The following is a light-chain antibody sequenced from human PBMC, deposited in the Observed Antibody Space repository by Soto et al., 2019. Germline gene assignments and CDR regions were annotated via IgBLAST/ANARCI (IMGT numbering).Light chain of an antibody. J-gene: IGLJ1*01. Sequence: QSVLTQPASVSGSPGQSITISCTGTSSDVGGYNYVSWYQHHPGKVPQLMIYDVSNRPSGVFNRFSGSKSGNTASLTISGLQAEDEADYYCYSYTSSNTYVFGTGTKVTV. CDR3: YSYTSSNTYV. CDR1: SSDVGGYNY. CDR2: DVS. V-gene: IGLV2-14*03.